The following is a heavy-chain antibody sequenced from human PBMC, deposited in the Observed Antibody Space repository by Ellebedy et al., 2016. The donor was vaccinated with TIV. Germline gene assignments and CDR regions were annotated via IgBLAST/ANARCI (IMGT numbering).Heavy chain of an antibody. CDR1: GGSISSYY. V-gene: IGHV4-59*01. J-gene: IGHJ6*03. CDR3: ARVSYSSASGHNYYYMDG. CDR2: IYNSGST. Sequence: SETLSLXXTVSGGSISSYYWSWIRQPPGKGLEWIGYIYNSGSTNYNPSLKSRVTTLLDTSKNQFSLNLSSVTAADTAVYYCARVSYSSASGHNYYYMDGWGKGTTVTVTS. D-gene: IGHD6-19*01.